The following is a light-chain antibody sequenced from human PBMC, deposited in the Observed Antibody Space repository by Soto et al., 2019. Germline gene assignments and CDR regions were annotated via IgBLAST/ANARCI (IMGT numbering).Light chain of an antibody. Sequence: QSALTQSASVSGSAGQSITISCTGTSSDVGLYDYVSWYQQHPGKAPQLMIYAVSNRPSGVSNRFSASKSGNTASLFISGLQAEDEADYYCSSYTSDSSYVFGSGTKVTVL. CDR3: SSYTSDSSYV. CDR1: SSDVGLYDY. J-gene: IGLJ1*01. V-gene: IGLV2-14*01. CDR2: AVS.